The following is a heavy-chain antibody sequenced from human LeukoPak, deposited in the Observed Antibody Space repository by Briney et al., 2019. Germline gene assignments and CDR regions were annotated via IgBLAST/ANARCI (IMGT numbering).Heavy chain of an antibody. D-gene: IGHD5-12*01. CDR3: AKPIVATS. V-gene: IGHV3-74*01. Sequence: PGGSLRLSCAASGFTFSSYWMHWVRQVPGKGLVWVARINPGGSSITYADSVKGRSTISRDNSKNTLYLQMNSLRAEDTAVYYCAKPIVATSWGQGTLVTVSS. CDR2: INPGGSSI. J-gene: IGHJ4*02. CDR1: GFTFSSYW.